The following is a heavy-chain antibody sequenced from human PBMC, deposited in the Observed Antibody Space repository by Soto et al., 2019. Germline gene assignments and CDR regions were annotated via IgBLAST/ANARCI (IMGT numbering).Heavy chain of an antibody. Sequence: QVQLVESGGGVVQPGRSLRLSCAASGFTFSSYGMHWVRQAPGKGLEWVAVISYDGSNKYYADSVKGRFTISRDNSKNTLYLQMNSLRAEDTAVYYCAKGLVGPSDYWGQGTLVTVSS. CDR3: AKGLVGPSDY. CDR1: GFTFSSYG. J-gene: IGHJ4*02. D-gene: IGHD1-26*01. CDR2: ISYDGSNK. V-gene: IGHV3-30*18.